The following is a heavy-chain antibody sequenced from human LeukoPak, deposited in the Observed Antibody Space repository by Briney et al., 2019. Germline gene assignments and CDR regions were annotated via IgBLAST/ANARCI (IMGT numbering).Heavy chain of an antibody. CDR1: GGSISSGDYY. Sequence: SETLSLTCTVSGGSISSGDYYWSWIRQPPGKGLEWIGYIYYSGSTYYNPSLKSRVTISVDTSKNQFSLKLSSVTAADTAVYYCARRDTITLFGAFGYWGQGILVTVSS. CDR3: ARRDTITLFGAFGY. V-gene: IGHV4-30-4*08. J-gene: IGHJ4*02. CDR2: IYYSGST. D-gene: IGHD5-24*01.